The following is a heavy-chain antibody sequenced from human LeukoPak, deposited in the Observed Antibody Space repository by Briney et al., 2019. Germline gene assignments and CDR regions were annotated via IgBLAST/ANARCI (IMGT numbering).Heavy chain of an antibody. Sequence: GGSLRLSCAASRFMSSSYAMSWVRQAPGKGLEWVSTISSSGSSTYYADSVKGRFTISRDNSKNTLYLQMNSLRAEDTAVYYCAKGSYYFDYWGLGTLVTVSS. CDR3: AKGSYYFDY. V-gene: IGHV3-23*01. CDR1: RFMSSSYA. CDR2: ISSSGSST. J-gene: IGHJ4*02.